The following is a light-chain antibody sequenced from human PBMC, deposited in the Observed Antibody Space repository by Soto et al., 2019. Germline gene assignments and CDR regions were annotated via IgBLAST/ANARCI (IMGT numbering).Light chain of an antibody. CDR1: QSVLYSSNNKNY. CDR2: WAS. J-gene: IGKJ2*01. V-gene: IGKV4-1*01. CDR3: QQYESTPPT. Sequence: DIVMTQSPDSLAVSLGERATINCKSSQSVLYSSNNKNYLAWYQQRPGQPPKLLIYWASTRESGVPDRFSGSGSGTEFTLTITSLQAEDVAVYYCQQYESTPPTFGPGTKLEIK.